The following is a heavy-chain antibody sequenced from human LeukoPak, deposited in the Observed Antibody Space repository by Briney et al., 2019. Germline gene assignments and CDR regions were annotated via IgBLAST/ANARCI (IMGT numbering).Heavy chain of an antibody. D-gene: IGHD3-10*01. CDR2: MNPNSGNT. V-gene: IGHV1-8*01. Sequence: EASVKVSCKASGCTFTSYDINWVRQATAQGLEWMGWMNPNSGNTGYEHKFQGRGNMTRNTSISKAYMELSSLRAEDAAVYYCARGSYGSGSPCWFDSWGQGTLVTVSS. CDR3: ARGSYGSGSPCWFDS. J-gene: IGHJ5*01. CDR1: GCTFTSYD.